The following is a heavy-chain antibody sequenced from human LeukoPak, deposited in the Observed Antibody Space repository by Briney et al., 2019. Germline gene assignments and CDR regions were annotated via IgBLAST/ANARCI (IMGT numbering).Heavy chain of an antibody. D-gene: IGHD2-2*01. V-gene: IGHV1-69*05. Sequence: SVKVSCKASGGTFSSYAISWVRQAPGQGLEWMGGIIPIFGTANYAQKFQGRVTITTDESTSTAYMELSSLRSEDTAVYYCATLGYCSSTSCLNAFDIWGQGTMVTVSS. CDR3: ATLGYCSSTSCLNAFDI. CDR2: IIPIFGTA. CDR1: GGTFSSYA. J-gene: IGHJ3*02.